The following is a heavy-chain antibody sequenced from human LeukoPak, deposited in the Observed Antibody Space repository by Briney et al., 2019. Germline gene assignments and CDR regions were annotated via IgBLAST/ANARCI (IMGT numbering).Heavy chain of an antibody. CDR2: ISSSSSYI. D-gene: IGHD3-22*01. CDR3: ALSPYDSSGYSNY. Sequence: NPGGSLRLSCAASGFTFSSYSMNWVRQAPGKGLEWVSSISSSSSYIYYADSVKGRFTISRDNAKNSLYLQMSSLRAEDTAVYYCALSPYDSSGYSNYWGQGTLVTVSS. CDR1: GFTFSSYS. J-gene: IGHJ4*02. V-gene: IGHV3-21*01.